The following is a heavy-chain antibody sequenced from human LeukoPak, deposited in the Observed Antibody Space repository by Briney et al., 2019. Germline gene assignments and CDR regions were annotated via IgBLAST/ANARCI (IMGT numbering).Heavy chain of an antibody. V-gene: IGHV1-2*06. J-gene: IGHJ4*02. CDR2: INPNSGGT. CDR3: ARTYYYDSSGYYYGY. CDR1: GYTFTGYY. Sequence: ASVKVSCKASGYTFTGYYMHWVRQAPGQGLEWIGRINPNSGGTNYAQKFQGRVTMTRDTSISTAYMELSRLRSDDAAVYYCARTYYYDSSGYYYGYWGQGTLVTVSS. D-gene: IGHD3-22*01.